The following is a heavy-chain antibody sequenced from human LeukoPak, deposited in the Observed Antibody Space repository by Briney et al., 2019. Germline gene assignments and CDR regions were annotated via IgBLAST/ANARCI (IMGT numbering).Heavy chain of an antibody. V-gene: IGHV3-23*01. J-gene: IGHJ4*02. Sequence: PGGSLRLSCAASGFTVSSNYMTWVRQAPGKGLEWVSAISGSGGSTYYADSVKGRFTISRDNSKNTLYLQMNSLRAEDTAVYYCAKDSSSSSWYRYFDYWGQGTLVTVSS. CDR2: ISGSGGST. CDR3: AKDSSSSSWYRYFDY. CDR1: GFTVSSNY. D-gene: IGHD6-13*01.